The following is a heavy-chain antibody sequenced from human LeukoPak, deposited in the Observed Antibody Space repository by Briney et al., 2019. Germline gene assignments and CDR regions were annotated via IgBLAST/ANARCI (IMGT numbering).Heavy chain of an antibody. CDR1: GFTFSDYY. CDR3: ARSSDYYDSPHFDY. V-gene: IGHV3-11*01. Sequence: GGSLRLSCAASGFTFSDYYMSWIRQAPGKGLEWVSYISSSGSTIYYADSVKGRFTISRDNAKNSLYLQMNSLRAEDTAVYYCARSSDYYDSPHFDYWGQGTLVTVSS. CDR2: ISSSGSTI. D-gene: IGHD3-22*01. J-gene: IGHJ4*02.